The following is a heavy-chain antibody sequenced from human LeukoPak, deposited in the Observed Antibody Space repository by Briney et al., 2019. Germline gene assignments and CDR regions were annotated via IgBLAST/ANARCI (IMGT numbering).Heavy chain of an antibody. J-gene: IGHJ4*02. CDR3: ARGPEWELHYFDY. Sequence: PSDTLSLTCAVYGGSFSGYYWRWIRQPPGKGLEWIGEINHSGSTNYNPSLKSRVTISVDTSKNQFSLKLSSVTAADTAVYYCARGPEWELHYFDYWGQGTLVTVSS. D-gene: IGHD1-26*01. CDR1: GGSFSGYY. CDR2: INHSGST. V-gene: IGHV4-34*01.